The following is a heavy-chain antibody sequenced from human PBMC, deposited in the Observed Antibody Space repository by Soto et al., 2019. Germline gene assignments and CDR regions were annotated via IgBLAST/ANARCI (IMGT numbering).Heavy chain of an antibody. V-gene: IGHV3-64D*06. Sequence: HPGGSLRLSCSASGFTFSNYAMHWVRQAPGKGLEYVSAISSNGGNTYYADTVKGRFTNSRDNSKKKLYHQMSNLRTEDTVFFYFVKAVFSGYYYVPFDYWGQGTLVTVSS. CDR1: GFTFSNYA. D-gene: IGHD3-22*01. CDR3: VKAVFSGYYYVPFDY. CDR2: ISSNGGNT. J-gene: IGHJ4*02.